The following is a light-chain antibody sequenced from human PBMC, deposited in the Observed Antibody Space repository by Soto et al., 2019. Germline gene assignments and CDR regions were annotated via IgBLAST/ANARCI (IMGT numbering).Light chain of an antibody. Sequence: AIRMTQSPSSISASTGDRVTITCRASQGISSCLAWYQQKPGQAPKLLIYAAATLQRGAPSRFSASGSATDFTLTISRLQSEDFATYFCQQYLSYPYTFGQGTKLEI. J-gene: IGKJ2*01. CDR1: QGISSC. CDR3: QQYLSYPYT. V-gene: IGKV1-8*01. CDR2: AAA.